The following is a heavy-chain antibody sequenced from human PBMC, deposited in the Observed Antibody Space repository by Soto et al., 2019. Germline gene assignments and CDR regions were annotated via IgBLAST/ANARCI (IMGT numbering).Heavy chain of an antibody. CDR3: AHRALSSGWFVGAFDS. CDR2: VYWDDDK. Sequence: QITLKESGPTLVKPTQTLTLTCTFSGFSLTTSGVGVGWIRQPPGQALEWLAFVYWDDDKRYSPSLKSRLTITKDTYKNQVVLTMANVDPVDTATYYCAHRALSSGWFVGAFDSWGQGTMVTVSS. V-gene: IGHV2-5*02. D-gene: IGHD6-19*01. J-gene: IGHJ3*02. CDR1: GFSLTTSGVG.